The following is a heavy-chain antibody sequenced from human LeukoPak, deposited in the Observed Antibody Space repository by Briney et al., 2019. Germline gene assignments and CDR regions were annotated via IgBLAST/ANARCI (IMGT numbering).Heavy chain of an antibody. CDR2: INPSGGST. Sequence: ASVKVSCKASGYTFTNYYIHWVRQAPGQGLEWMGIINPSGGSTNFALKFQGRVTMTTDTSTITVYMELSSLRSEGTAVYYCARWTTTYLDYWGQGTLVTVSS. V-gene: IGHV1-46*01. J-gene: IGHJ4*02. D-gene: IGHD4-11*01. CDR3: ARWTTTYLDY. CDR1: GYTFTNYY.